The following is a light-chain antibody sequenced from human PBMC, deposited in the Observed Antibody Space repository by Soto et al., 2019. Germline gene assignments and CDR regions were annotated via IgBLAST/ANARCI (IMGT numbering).Light chain of an antibody. V-gene: IGKV1-16*01. Sequence: DIQMTQSPYTTSASVGDRVAITCRASQGICNYLACFQQKPGTAPKVLIYEASTLESGVPSRFSGRGSGTEFTLTISSLQPDDFATYACQQYDIYSRTSGQVTMVDIK. CDR1: QGICNY. J-gene: IGKJ1*01. CDR3: QQYDIYSRT. CDR2: EAS.